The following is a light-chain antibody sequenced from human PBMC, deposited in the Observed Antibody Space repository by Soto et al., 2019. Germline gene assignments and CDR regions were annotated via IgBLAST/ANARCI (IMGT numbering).Light chain of an antibody. V-gene: IGKV1-5*03. Sequence: DIQMTQSPSTLSASVGDRVTITCRASQSINTWLAWYQQKPGKAPKPLIYKTSILESGVPSRFSGSGSGTEFTLTISRLQPDDFATYYCQQYKRAWTFGQGTKVDIK. CDR3: QQYKRAWT. CDR1: QSINTW. CDR2: KTS. J-gene: IGKJ1*01.